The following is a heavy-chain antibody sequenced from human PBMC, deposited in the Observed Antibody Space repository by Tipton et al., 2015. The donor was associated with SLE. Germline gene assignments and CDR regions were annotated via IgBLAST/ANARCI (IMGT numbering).Heavy chain of an antibody. D-gene: IGHD2-2*01. J-gene: IGHJ4*02. V-gene: IGHV4-61*02. CDR3: AGGYCSSTSCYWGY. CDR2: IYSSGST. CDR1: GGSITSGNY. Sequence: TLSLTCTVSGGSITSGNYWTWIRQPAGRGLVWIGRIYSSGSTNYNPSLKSRVAISVDTSKNHFSLKLHPVTAADTAVYYCAGGYCSSTSCYWGYWGQGTLVTVSS.